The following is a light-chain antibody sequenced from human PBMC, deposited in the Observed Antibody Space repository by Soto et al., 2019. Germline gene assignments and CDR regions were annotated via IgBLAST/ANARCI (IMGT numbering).Light chain of an antibody. V-gene: IGKV3-11*01. Sequence: EIVLTQSPATLSLSPGERATLSCMASQSVSRYLAWYQQKPGQAPRLLISDASNRATGIPARFSGSGSGTDFTLTISSLETEEVAVYYCQQRSNWPLTFGGGTKVEIK. J-gene: IGKJ4*01. CDR1: QSVSRY. CDR3: QQRSNWPLT. CDR2: DAS.